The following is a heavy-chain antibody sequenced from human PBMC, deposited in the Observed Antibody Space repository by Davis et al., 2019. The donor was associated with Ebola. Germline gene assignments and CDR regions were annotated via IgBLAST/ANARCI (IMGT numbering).Heavy chain of an antibody. CDR3: AGESEQLALDY. J-gene: IGHJ4*01. Sequence: AASVKVSCKVSGYILTELSIHWVRQAPGQGLEWMGNFDPEDNEIIYAHKFEGRVTMTEDTSAHTAYMELSRLRSDDSAVYYCAGESEQLALDYWGHGTLVTVSS. CDR1: GYILTELS. V-gene: IGHV1-24*01. CDR2: FDPEDNEI. D-gene: IGHD6-6*01.